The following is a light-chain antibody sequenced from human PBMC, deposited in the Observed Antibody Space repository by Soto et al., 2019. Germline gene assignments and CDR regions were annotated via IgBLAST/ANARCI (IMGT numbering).Light chain of an antibody. CDR1: QGISSY. Sequence: AIRMTQSPSSLSASTGDRVTITCRASQGISSYLAWYQQKPGKAPKLLIYAASILQSGVPSRFSGSGSGTDFTLTISCPQSQDFATYYCQQYYSYPRTFGQGTKLEIK. CDR3: QQYYSYPRT. V-gene: IGKV1-8*01. CDR2: AAS. J-gene: IGKJ2*01.